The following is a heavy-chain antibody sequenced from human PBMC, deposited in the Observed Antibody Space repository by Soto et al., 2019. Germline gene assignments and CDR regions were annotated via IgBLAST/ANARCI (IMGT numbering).Heavy chain of an antibody. Sequence: SETLSLTCAVYGGSFSGYYWSWIRQPPGKGLEWIGEINHSGSTNYNPSLKSRVTISVDTSKNQFSLKLSSVTAADTAVYYCARTFFVLRFLEWSRKYNWFDPRGQGTLVT. J-gene: IGHJ5*02. CDR2: INHSGST. D-gene: IGHD3-3*01. CDR3: ARTFFVLRFLEWSRKYNWFDP. V-gene: IGHV4-34*01. CDR1: GGSFSGYY.